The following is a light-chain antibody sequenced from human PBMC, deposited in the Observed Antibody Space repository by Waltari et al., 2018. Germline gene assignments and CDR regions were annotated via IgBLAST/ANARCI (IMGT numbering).Light chain of an antibody. CDR3: SSYTSSSTLVV. Sequence: QSALTQPASVSGSPGQSITISCTGTSSDVGGYNYFSWYQQHPGKAPKLMIYHGSKRPAGVSNRFSGSKSGTTASLTISGLQAEDEADYYCSSYTSSSTLVVFGGGTKLTVL. J-gene: IGLJ2*01. CDR2: HGS. CDR1: SSDVGGYNY. V-gene: IGLV2-14*03.